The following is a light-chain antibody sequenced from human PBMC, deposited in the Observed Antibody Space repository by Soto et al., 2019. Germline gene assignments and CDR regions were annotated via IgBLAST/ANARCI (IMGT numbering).Light chain of an antibody. J-gene: IGLJ3*02. CDR1: RSNIGTNF. V-gene: IGLV1-47*01. CDR3: AAWDDSLSAGV. Sequence: QSVLTQPTSASGAPGQRVTIPCSGSRSNIGTNFVYWYQQFPGTAPRLLIHWNNQRPSGVPDRFSGSKSGTSASLAISGLRSEDEADYYCAAWDDSLSAGVFGGGTQLTVL. CDR2: WNN.